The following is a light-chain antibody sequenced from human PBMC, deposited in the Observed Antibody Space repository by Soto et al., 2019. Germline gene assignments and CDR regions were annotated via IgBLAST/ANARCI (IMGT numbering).Light chain of an antibody. CDR2: AAS. J-gene: IGKJ2*01. V-gene: IGKV1-8*01. Sequence: AIRMTQSPSSFSASTGDRVTITCQASQGISRSLAWYQQKPGKAPNLLISAASTLQSGVPSRFSGSGSETEFTLTITSLQPEDSATYYCQQRNSYPRTFGQGTKVDIK. CDR3: QQRNSYPRT. CDR1: QGISRS.